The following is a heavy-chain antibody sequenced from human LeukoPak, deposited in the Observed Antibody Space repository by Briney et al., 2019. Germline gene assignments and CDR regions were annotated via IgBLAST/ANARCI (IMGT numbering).Heavy chain of an antibody. D-gene: IGHD3-10*01. CDR1: GYSFTNYW. CDR2: IYPADSDT. V-gene: IGHV5-51*01. CDR3: ARGLYGSGNYRLDY. Sequence: GESLKISCKSSGYSFTNYWIAWVRQMPGKGLEYMGIIYPADSDTRYSPSFQGQVTISADKSISTAYLQWSSLKASDTAMYYCARGLYGSGNYRLDYWGQGTLVTVSS. J-gene: IGHJ4*02.